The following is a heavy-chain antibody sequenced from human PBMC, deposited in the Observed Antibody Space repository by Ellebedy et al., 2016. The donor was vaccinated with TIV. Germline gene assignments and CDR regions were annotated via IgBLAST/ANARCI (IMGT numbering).Heavy chain of an antibody. V-gene: IGHV3-7*01. Sequence: GESLMISCAAPGFTFSSYWMSWVRQAPEKGLEWVANIKQDGSEKYYVDSVKGRFTISRDNAKNSLYLQMKSLRAEDTAVYYCARVGAVAAFDIWGQGTMVTVSS. CDR3: ARVGAVAAFDI. CDR2: IKQDGSEK. CDR1: GFTFSSYW. J-gene: IGHJ3*02. D-gene: IGHD3-16*01.